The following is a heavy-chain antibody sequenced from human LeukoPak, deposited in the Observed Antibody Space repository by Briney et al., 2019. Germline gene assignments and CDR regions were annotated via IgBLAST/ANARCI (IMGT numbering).Heavy chain of an antibody. D-gene: IGHD2-15*01. V-gene: IGHV1-18*01. CDR1: GYTFTSYD. J-gene: IGHJ3*02. CDR3: ARDGNCGSGSCYIDI. CDR2: ISGYNGNT. Sequence: GASVKVSCKASGYTFTSYDISWMRQAPGQGLEWMGWISGYNGNTNYAQKVQGRLTMTTDTSTSTAYMELSNLRSDDTAVYHCARDGNCGSGSCYIDIWGQGTVVTVSS.